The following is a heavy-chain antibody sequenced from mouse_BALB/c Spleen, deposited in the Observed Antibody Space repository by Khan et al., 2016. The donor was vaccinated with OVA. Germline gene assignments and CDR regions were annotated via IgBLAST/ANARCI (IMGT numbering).Heavy chain of an antibody. CDR1: GFTFSTYG. CDR2: VSTGGSYT. J-gene: IGHJ3*01. Sequence: EVQLQESGGDLVKPGGSLKLSCAASGFTFSTYGMSWVRQTPDKRLEWVATVSTGGSYTYYPDSVKGRFTISRDNAKNTLYLQRSSLKSEDTAMFYCARLAYYYDSEGFAYWGQGTLVTVSA. D-gene: IGHD1-1*01. CDR3: ARLAYYYDSEGFAY. V-gene: IGHV5-6*01.